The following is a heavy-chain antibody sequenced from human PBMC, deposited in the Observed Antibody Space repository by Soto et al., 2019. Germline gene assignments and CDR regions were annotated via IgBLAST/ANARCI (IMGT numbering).Heavy chain of an antibody. J-gene: IGHJ5*02. Sequence: KLXETLSLTCTVSAGSITTSYWSWIRQPLGKALEWIGYISYRGSTNYNPSLKSRLTISIDTSKSQISLKLTSMTTADTAVYYCASSGIVGREVNTWFDPWGQGTLVTVSS. V-gene: IGHV4-59*01. CDR1: AGSITTSY. CDR3: ASSGIVGREVNTWFDP. D-gene: IGHD3-22*01. CDR2: ISYRGST.